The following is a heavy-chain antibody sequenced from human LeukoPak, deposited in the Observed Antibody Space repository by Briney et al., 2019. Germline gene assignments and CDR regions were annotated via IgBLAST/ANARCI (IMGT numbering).Heavy chain of an antibody. CDR3: ARLRGGPHNYFFDL. J-gene: IGHJ4*02. Sequence: SETLSLTCNVSGGAVNSYYWSWIRQTPGEGLKWIGYISHNGNIDYAPSLKSRVTMSIDTTKNQFSLKLTSVTAADTALYFCARLRGGPHNYFFDLWGQGILVTVSS. CDR2: ISHNGNI. CDR1: GGAVNSYY. D-gene: IGHD5-24*01. V-gene: IGHV4-59*02.